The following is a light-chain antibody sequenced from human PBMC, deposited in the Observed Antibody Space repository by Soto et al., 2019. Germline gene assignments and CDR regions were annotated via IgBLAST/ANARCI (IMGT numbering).Light chain of an antibody. Sequence: QSALTQPPSASGSPGQSVTISCTGTSSDVGGYNSVSWYQQHPGKVPRLMIYEVSKRPSGVPDRFSGSKSVNTASLTVSGLQAEDEADYYCSSYAGSSNLVFGGGTKVTVL. V-gene: IGLV2-8*01. J-gene: IGLJ2*01. CDR1: SSDVGGYNS. CDR3: SSYAGSSNLV. CDR2: EVS.